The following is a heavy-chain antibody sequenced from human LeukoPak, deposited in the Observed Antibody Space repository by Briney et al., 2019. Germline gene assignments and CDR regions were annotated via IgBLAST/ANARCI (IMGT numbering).Heavy chain of an antibody. V-gene: IGHV5-51*01. CDR3: ARRFTSGYCSGAFDI. J-gene: IGHJ3*02. CDR1: GYRFTSFW. Sequence: GESLQISCKGSGYRFTSFWLGWVPPVPGKGLEWMGIIYPGDSDTRYSPSFQGQVTISADKSINTAYLQWSSLKASDTAMYYCARRFTSGYCSGAFDIWGQGTMVTVSS. D-gene: IGHD3-3*01. CDR2: IYPGDSDT.